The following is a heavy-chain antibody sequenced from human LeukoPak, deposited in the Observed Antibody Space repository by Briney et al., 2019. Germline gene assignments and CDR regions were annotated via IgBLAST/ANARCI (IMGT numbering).Heavy chain of an antibody. J-gene: IGHJ6*02. CDR1: GFAFSSFA. Sequence: GGSLRLSRAASGFAFSSFAMSWVRQAPGKGLEWVSAIGISGTAYYPDSVKGRFTISRDNSKNTLYLQMNSLRAEDTAVYYCARDGYNSLDVWGQGTTVTVSS. V-gene: IGHV3-23*01. CDR2: IGISGTA. CDR3: ARDGYNSLDV. D-gene: IGHD5-24*01.